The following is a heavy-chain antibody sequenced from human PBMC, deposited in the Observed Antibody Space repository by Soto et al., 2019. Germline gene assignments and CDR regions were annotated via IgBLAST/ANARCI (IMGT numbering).Heavy chain of an antibody. CDR3: ARYYYYNSGKEADWFDP. CDR1: GGSISSGDYH. Sequence: SETLSLTCTVSGGSISSGDYHWSWIRQPPGKGLEWIGSIYYSGSIYYNPSLKSRVTISVDTSKNQFSLKLSSVTAADTAVYYCARYYYYNSGKEADWFDPWGQGTLVTVSS. D-gene: IGHD3-22*01. J-gene: IGHJ5*02. V-gene: IGHV4-30-4*01. CDR2: IYYSGSI.